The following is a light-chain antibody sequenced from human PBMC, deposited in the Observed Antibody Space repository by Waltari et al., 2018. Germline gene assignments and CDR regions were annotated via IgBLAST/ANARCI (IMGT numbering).Light chain of an antibody. CDR3: QQCYSTPYT. V-gene: IGKV4-1*01. Sequence: DIVMTQSPDPLAVSLGDRVTIHCRSTQNLLYNSDNKNYLAWFQQKPGQPPKLLIYWASTRESGVPDRFSGSGSGTEFTLTISSLQAADVAVYYCQQCYSTPYTFGQGTKLEIK. CDR2: WAS. J-gene: IGKJ2*01. CDR1: QNLLYNSDNKNY.